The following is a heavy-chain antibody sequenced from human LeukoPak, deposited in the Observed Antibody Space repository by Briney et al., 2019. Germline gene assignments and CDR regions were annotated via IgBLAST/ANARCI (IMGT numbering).Heavy chain of an antibody. V-gene: IGHV1-2*06. CDR2: INPNSGGT. CDR1: GYAFTGYY. D-gene: IGHD6-13*01. Sequence: GASVKVSCEASGYAFTGYYMHWVRQAPGQGLEWMGRINPNSGGTNYAQKFQGRVTMTRDTSISTAYMELSRLRSDDTAVYYCARFSSSWYGYYFDYWGQGTLVTVSS. CDR3: ARFSSSWYGYYFDY. J-gene: IGHJ4*02.